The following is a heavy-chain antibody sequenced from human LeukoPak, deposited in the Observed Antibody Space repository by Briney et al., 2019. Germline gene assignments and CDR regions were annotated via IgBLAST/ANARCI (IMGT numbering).Heavy chain of an antibody. CDR3: ARMVFDSSGHYYFDH. CDR1: GFTLRSYD. J-gene: IGHJ4*02. D-gene: IGHD3-22*01. CDR2: IGTAGDT. V-gene: IGHV3-13*01. Sequence: PGGSLRLSCAASGFTLRSYDMQWVRQSMEKGLEWAAAIGTAGDTYYPGSAKGRFSVSRENAKNSLYLHMNSLRAGDTAVYYCARMVFDSSGHYYFDHWGQGTLVTISS.